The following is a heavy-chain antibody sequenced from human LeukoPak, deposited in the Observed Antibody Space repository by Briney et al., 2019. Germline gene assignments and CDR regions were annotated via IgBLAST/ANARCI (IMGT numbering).Heavy chain of an antibody. CDR2: LSGSGITT. CDR3: AKGIYSSGWSYFDY. J-gene: IGHJ4*01. Sequence: GGSLRLSCAASGFTFSNSAMSWVRQAPGKGLEWVTTLSGSGITTYYADSVKGRFTISRDNSKNTLYLQMNSLRAEDTAVYYCAKGIYSSGWSYFDYWGHGTLVTVSS. D-gene: IGHD6-19*01. CDR1: GFTFSNSA. V-gene: IGHV3-23*01.